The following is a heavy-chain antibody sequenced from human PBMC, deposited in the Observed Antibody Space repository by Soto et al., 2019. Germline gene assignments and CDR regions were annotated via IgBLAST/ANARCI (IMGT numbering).Heavy chain of an antibody. J-gene: IGHJ4*02. D-gene: IGHD6-13*01. CDR2: IRSKANSYAT. Sequence: GRSQRLSCDSSGFTYSGSAMHWVRQASGKGLEWVGRIRSKANSYATAYAASVKGRFTISRDDSKNTAYLQMNSLKTEDTAVYYCTRLSSSWYKDDYSGQGTLVTVSS. CDR1: GFTYSGSA. CDR3: TRLSSSWYKDDY. V-gene: IGHV3-73*01.